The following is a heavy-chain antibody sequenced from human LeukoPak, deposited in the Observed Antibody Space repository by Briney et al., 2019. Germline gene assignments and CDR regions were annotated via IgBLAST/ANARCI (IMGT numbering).Heavy chain of an antibody. V-gene: IGHV4-4*02. CDR2: MYLSGTT. D-gene: IGHD3-22*01. Sequence: SGTLSLTCTVSGDSINSLDLWSWVRQPPGKGLEWIGEMYLSGTTHSNPSVKSRITISIDKSKNQFFLNLSSVTAADTAVYYCAGLVGRYSSGLYYYYFDYWGQGTLVTVSS. CDR3: AGLVGRYSSGLYYYYFDY. CDR1: GDSINSLDL. J-gene: IGHJ4*02.